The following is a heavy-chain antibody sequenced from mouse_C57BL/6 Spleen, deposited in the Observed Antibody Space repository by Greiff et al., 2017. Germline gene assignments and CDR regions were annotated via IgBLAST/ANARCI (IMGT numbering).Heavy chain of an antibody. Sequence: EVQLQQSGPELVKPGASVKISCKASGYTFTDYYMNWVKQSHGKSLEWIGDINPNNGGTSYNQKFKGKATLTVDKSSSTAYMELRSLTSEDSAVYYGARRGYGRVFDYWGQGTTLTVSS. J-gene: IGHJ2*01. D-gene: IGHD1-1*01. CDR1: GYTFTDYY. V-gene: IGHV1-26*01. CDR2: INPNNGGT. CDR3: ARRGYGRVFDY.